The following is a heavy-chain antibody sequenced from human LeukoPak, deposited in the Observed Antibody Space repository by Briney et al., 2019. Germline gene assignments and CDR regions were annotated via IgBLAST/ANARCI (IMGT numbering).Heavy chain of an antibody. V-gene: IGHV1-18*01. CDR1: GYTFTSYG. J-gene: IGHJ4*02. CDR3: ARALRLGELSFNGY. CDR2: ISAYNGNT. Sequence: GSSVKVSCKASGYTFTSYGISWVRQAPGQGLEWMGWISAYNGNTNYAQKLQGRVTMTTDTSTSTAYMELRSLRSDDTAVYYCARALRLGELSFNGYWGQGTLVTVSS. D-gene: IGHD3-16*01.